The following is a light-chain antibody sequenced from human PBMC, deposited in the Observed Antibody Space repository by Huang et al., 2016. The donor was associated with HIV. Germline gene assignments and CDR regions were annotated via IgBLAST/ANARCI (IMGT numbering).Light chain of an antibody. CDR1: QRISTW. CDR2: KAS. Sequence: DIQVTQSPSTLSAFVGDRVNITCRNSQRISTWLDWYQQRPGKAPNLLISKASNLETWVPSRFSGNGSGTEFTLTINGLQPDDLATYYCQHQWTFGQGTKVEIK. CDR3: QHQWT. J-gene: IGKJ1*01. V-gene: IGKV1-5*03.